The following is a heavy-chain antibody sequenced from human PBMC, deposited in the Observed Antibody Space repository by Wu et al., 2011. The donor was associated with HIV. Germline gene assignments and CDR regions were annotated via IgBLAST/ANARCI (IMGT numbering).Heavy chain of an antibody. J-gene: IGHJ4*02. Sequence: QVQLVQSGAEVKKPGSSVKVSCKASGGTFSSYGINWVRQAPGQGLEWMGRIIPILGRTNYAQKFKGRVTLTADESTSTAYMELSSLRSDDTAVYYCARAGAEMAPTLDYWGQGTLVTVSS. CDR3: ARAGAEMAPTLDY. CDR2: IIPILGRT. CDR1: GGTFSSYG. V-gene: IGHV1-69*15. D-gene: IGHD5-24*01.